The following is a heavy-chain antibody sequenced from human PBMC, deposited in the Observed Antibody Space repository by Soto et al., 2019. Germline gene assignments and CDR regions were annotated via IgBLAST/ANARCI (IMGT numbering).Heavy chain of an antibody. CDR3: AKGAISMVRGTNNQLDP. Sequence: EVQLLESGGDLVQPGGSLRLSCAASGFTFSDYAMSWVRQAPGKGLEWVSGIRGNPIATYYADSVRGRFTISRDKSKNTLYLQISRPRAEDTAFYYCAKGAISMVRGTNNQLDPWGQGTLVTFSS. CDR2: IRGNPIAT. V-gene: IGHV3-23*01. D-gene: IGHD3-10*01. CDR1: GFTFSDYA. J-gene: IGHJ5*02.